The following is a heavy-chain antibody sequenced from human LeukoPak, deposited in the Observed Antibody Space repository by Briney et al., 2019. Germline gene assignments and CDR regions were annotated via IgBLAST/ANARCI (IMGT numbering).Heavy chain of an antibody. CDR1: GFTFSSNW. CDR2: IKQDGSEK. V-gene: IGHV3-7*01. D-gene: IGHD6-19*01. J-gene: IGHJ4*02. CDR3: AKDAGYSSGWFDY. Sequence: GGSLRLSCAASGFTFSSNWMSWVRQAPGKGLEWVANIKQDGSEKYYVDSVKGRFTISRDNAKNSLYLQMNSLRAEDTAVYYCAKDAGYSSGWFDYWGQGTLVTVSS.